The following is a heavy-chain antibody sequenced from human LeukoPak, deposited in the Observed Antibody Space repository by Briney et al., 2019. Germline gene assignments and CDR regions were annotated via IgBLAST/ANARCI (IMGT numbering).Heavy chain of an antibody. Sequence: GGSLRLSCAASGFTFSNAWMSWVRQAPGKGLEWVGRIKSKTDGGTTDYAAPVKGRFTISRDDSKITLYLLMNSLKTEDTAVYYCTTNSRNEGLLDYWGQGTLVTVSS. CDR3: TTNSRNEGLLDY. J-gene: IGHJ4*02. D-gene: IGHD3-10*01. V-gene: IGHV3-15*01. CDR1: GFTFSNAW. CDR2: IKSKTDGGTT.